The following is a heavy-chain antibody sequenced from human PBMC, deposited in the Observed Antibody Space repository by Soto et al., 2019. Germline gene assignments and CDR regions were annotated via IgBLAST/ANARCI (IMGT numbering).Heavy chain of an antibody. CDR2: ISTYSGNA. J-gene: IGHJ4*02. Sequence: ASVKVSCETSGYIFSDYGINWVRQAPGQGLEWMGWISTYSGNANLAQKFQGRVTMTTDTSTRTAYMELRSLRSDDTAIYYCAKRTSGTTWGESDYWGQGTLVTVSS. V-gene: IGHV1-18*04. CDR3: AKRTSGTTWGESDY. CDR1: GYIFSDYG. D-gene: IGHD4-17*01.